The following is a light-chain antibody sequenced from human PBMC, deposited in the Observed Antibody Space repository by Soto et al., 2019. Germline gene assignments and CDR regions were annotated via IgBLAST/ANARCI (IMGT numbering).Light chain of an antibody. CDR2: KAS. Sequence: DIQMTQSPYTLSASVGDRVPITCRASQTISSWLAWYQQKPGKAPKLLIYKASSLESGVPSRFSGSGSGTEFTLTISSLQPDDFATYYCQHFNSYSITFGQGTRLEIK. CDR1: QTISSW. CDR3: QHFNSYSIT. J-gene: IGKJ5*01. V-gene: IGKV1-5*03.